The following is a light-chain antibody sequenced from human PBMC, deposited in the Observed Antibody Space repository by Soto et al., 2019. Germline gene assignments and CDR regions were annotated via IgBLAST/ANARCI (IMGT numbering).Light chain of an antibody. Sequence: DIQMTQSPSTLSASVGDRVTITCRASQSINSWLAWYQQEPGKAPKLLIYKASSLESGVPSRVSGSGSGTEFTLTISSLQPDDFATYYCPHYNSYPPWTFGQGTKVEIK. J-gene: IGKJ1*01. CDR2: KAS. CDR1: QSINSW. CDR3: PHYNSYPPWT. V-gene: IGKV1-5*03.